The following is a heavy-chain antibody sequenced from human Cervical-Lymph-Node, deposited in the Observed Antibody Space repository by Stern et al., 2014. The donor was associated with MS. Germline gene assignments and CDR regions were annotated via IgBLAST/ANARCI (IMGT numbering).Heavy chain of an antibody. D-gene: IGHD3-3*01. V-gene: IGHV1-18*04. J-gene: IGHJ4*02. CDR1: GYTFTHYG. CDR2: LSAYNGNI. CDR3: ARADEDFWRTYENFDS. Sequence: VQLVESGAEVKEPGASVKVSCKASGYTFTHYGIAWVRQAPGQGLEWMGWLSAYNGNIKVAQKLQDRFPKTTGTSTNTAYMELRSLRSDDTAVYYCARADEDFWRTYENFDSWGQGTLVTVSS.